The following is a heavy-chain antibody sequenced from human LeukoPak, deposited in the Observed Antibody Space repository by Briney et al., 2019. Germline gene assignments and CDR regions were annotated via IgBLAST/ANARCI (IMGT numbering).Heavy chain of an antibody. V-gene: IGHV1-46*01. CDR3: ARLHCSSTSCYIDY. D-gene: IGHD2-2*02. CDR1: GYTFTSYY. J-gene: IGHJ4*02. Sequence: ASVKVSCKTSGYTFTSYYVHWVRQAPGQGLEWMGIINPSGDSTTYAQKFQGKVTITRHTSTSTVYMELSSLRSEDTAVYYCARLHCSSTSCYIDYWGQGTLVTVSS. CDR2: INPSGDST.